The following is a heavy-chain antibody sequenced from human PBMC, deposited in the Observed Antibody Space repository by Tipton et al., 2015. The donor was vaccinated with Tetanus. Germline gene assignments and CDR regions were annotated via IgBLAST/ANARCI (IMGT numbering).Heavy chain of an antibody. CDR2: INHSGST. J-gene: IGHJ4*02. CDR1: GGSFSGYY. CDR3: ARANWGSSFDY. Sequence: TLSLTCAVYGGSFSGYYWSWIRQPPGKGLEWIGEINHSGSTNYNPSLKSRVTISVGTSKNQFSLKLSSVTAADTAVYYCARANWGSSFDYWGQGTLVTVSS. D-gene: IGHD7-27*01. V-gene: IGHV4-34*01.